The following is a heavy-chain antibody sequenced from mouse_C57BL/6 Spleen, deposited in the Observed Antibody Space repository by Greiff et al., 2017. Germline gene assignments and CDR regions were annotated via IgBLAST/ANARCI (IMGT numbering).Heavy chain of an antibody. J-gene: IGHJ1*03. Sequence: VKLQQPGTELVKPGASVKLSCKASGYTFTSYWMHWVKQRPGQGLEWIGNINPSNGGTNYNEKFKSKATLTVDKSSSTAYMQLSSLTSEDSAVYDCARAYSNYYWYNDVWGTGTTVTVSS. CDR1: GYTFTSYW. D-gene: IGHD2-5*01. V-gene: IGHV1-53*01. CDR2: INPSNGGT. CDR3: ARAYSNYYWYNDV.